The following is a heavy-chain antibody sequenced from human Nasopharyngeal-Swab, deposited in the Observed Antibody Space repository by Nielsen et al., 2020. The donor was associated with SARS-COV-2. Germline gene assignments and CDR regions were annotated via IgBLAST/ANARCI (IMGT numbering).Heavy chain of an antibody. V-gene: IGHV3-7*03. J-gene: IGHJ4*02. D-gene: IGHD6-13*01. CDR3: ARASGCSWDFDY. CDR2: IKQDGSEK. CDR1: GFTFSSYW. Sequence: GESLKISCAASGFTFSSYWMSWVRQAPGKGLEWVANIKQDGSEKYYVDSVKGRFTISGDNAKNSLYLQMNSLRAEDTAVYYCARASGCSWDFDYWGQGTLVTVSS.